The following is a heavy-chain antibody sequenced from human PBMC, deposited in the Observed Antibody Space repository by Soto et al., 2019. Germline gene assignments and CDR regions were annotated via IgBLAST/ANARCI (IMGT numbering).Heavy chain of an antibody. CDR2: IIPIFGTA. Sequence: QVQLVQSGAEVKKPGSSVKVSCKASGGTFSSYAISWVRQAPGQGLEWMGGIIPIFGTANYAQKFQGRVTITADESTXXXXXXXXXXXXXXXXXXXXXXXXXXFLEWLGSEGWGQGTLVTVSS. D-gene: IGHD3-3*01. CDR1: GGTFSSYA. CDR3: XXXXXXFLEWLGSEG. V-gene: IGHV1-69*12. J-gene: IGHJ4*02.